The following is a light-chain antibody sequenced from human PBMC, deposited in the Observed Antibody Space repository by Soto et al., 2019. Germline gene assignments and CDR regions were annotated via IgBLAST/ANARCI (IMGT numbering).Light chain of an antibody. CDR2: DVS. CDR1: SSDVGGYHY. Sequence: QSALTQPRSVSGSPGQSVTISCTGTSSDVGGYHYVSWYQQHPGKAPKLMIYDVSKRPSGVPDRFSGSKSGNTASLTISGLQAEDEAYYYCCSYAGSYTVVFGGGTKVTVL. V-gene: IGLV2-11*01. J-gene: IGLJ2*01. CDR3: CSYAGSYTVV.